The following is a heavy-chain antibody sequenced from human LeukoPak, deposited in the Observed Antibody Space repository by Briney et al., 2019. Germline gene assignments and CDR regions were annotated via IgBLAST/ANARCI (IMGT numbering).Heavy chain of an antibody. J-gene: IGHJ4*02. CDR3: ARHFCSSTSCSN. D-gene: IGHD2-2*01. Sequence: GGSLRLSCTVSGFTVSSNSMSWVRQAPGKGLEWVSYISSSSSPIYYADSVKGRFTISRDNAKNSLYLQMNSLRTEDTAVYYCARHFCSSTSCSNWGQGTLVTVSS. CDR1: GFTVSSNS. V-gene: IGHV3-48*01. CDR2: ISSSSSPI.